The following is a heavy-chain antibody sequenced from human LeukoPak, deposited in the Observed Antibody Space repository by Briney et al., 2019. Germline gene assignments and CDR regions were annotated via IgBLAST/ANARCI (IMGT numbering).Heavy chain of an antibody. V-gene: IGHV3-64*01. CDR3: AREPFHYYGMDV. CDR1: GFTFSSYA. CDR2: ISSNGGST. J-gene: IGHJ6*02. Sequence: PGGSLRLSCAASGFTFSSYAMHWARQAPGKGLEYVSAISSNGGSTYYANSVKGRFTISRDNSKNTLYLQMGSLRAEDMAVYYCAREPFHYYGMDVWGQGTTVTVSS.